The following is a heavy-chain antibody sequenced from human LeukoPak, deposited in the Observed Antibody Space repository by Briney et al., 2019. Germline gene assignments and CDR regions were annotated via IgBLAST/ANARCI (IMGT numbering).Heavy chain of an antibody. V-gene: IGHV4-39*07. Sequence: SETLSLTCTVSGGSISSSSYYWGWIRQPPGKGLEWIGSIYYSGSTYYNPSLKSRVTISVDTSKNQFSLKLSSVTALDTAVYYCARKIASVGYFDYWGQGTLVTVSS. CDR3: ARKIASVGYFDY. CDR2: IYYSGST. D-gene: IGHD6-13*01. CDR1: GGSISSSSYY. J-gene: IGHJ4*02.